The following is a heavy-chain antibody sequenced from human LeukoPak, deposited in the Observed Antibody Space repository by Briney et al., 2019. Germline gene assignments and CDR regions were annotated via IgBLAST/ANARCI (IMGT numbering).Heavy chain of an antibody. CDR2: IYYNGST. V-gene: IGHV4-59*01. CDR1: GGSFSGYH. Sequence: SETLSLTCAVYGGSFSGYHWNWIRQPPGKGLEWIGYIYYNGSTNYNPSLKSRVTISVDTSKNQFSLKLSSVTAADTAVYYCARGDFGDYVWFDPWGQGTLVTVSS. CDR3: ARGDFGDYVWFDP. D-gene: IGHD4-17*01. J-gene: IGHJ5*02.